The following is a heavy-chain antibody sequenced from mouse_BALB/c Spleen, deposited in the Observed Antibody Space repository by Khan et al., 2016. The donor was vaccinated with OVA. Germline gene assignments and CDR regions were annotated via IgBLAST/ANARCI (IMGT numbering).Heavy chain of an antibody. V-gene: IGHV1S132*01. CDR2: IYPGTDNS. J-gene: IGHJ2*01. CDR1: GYTFTSYW. D-gene: IGHD3-3*01. CDR3: AREEAVYHFDH. Sequence: VELVESGAELVRPGASVKLSCKTSGYTFTSYWIHWVKQRSGQGLEWIARIYPGTDNSYYNEKFKDKVTLSADTSSSTAYMQLSSLKSEDSDVYFCAREEAVYHFDHWGQGTTLTVSS.